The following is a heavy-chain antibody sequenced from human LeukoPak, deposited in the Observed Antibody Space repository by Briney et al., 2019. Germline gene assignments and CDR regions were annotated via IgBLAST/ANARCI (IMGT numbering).Heavy chain of an antibody. V-gene: IGHV3-53*01. CDR3: AREGYYDSSGYDY. CDR2: IYSGGST. Sequence: GGSLRLSCAASGFTVSSNYMSWVCQAPGKGLEWVSVIYSGGSTYYADSVKGRFTISRDNSKNTLYLQMNSLRAEDTAVYYCAREGYYDSSGYDYWGQGTLVTVSS. CDR1: GFTVSSNY. D-gene: IGHD3-22*01. J-gene: IGHJ4*02.